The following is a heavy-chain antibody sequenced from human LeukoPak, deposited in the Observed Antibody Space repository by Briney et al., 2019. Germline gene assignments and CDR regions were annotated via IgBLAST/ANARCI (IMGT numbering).Heavy chain of an antibody. J-gene: IGHJ4*02. Sequence: SETLSLTCTVSGASITSGAYYWPWIRQHPGEGLEWIGYSSYSGSAYYNPSLKSRFTISVDTSKSQFSLKLSSVTAADTAVYYCARYYCASSRCPGVDYWGQGTLVTVSS. CDR1: GASITSGAYY. V-gene: IGHV4-31*03. CDR2: SSYSGSA. D-gene: IGHD2-2*01. CDR3: ARYYCASSRCPGVDY.